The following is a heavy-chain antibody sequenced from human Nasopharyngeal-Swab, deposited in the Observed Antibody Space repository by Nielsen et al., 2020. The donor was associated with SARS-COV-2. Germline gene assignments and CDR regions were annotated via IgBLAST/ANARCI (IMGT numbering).Heavy chain of an antibody. V-gene: IGHV5-51*01. J-gene: IGHJ6*03. D-gene: IGHD2-2*01. Sequence: GGSLRLSCKGSGYDFANYWIAWVRQMPGKGLEWMGIIYAGDSDTRYSPSFKGQVTISVDKSIKTAYLQWSSLKASDTAMYFCARRKFQLLSGYYYYYMDVWGQGTTVTVSS. CDR2: IYAGDSDT. CDR3: ARRKFQLLSGYYYYYMDV. CDR1: GYDFANYW.